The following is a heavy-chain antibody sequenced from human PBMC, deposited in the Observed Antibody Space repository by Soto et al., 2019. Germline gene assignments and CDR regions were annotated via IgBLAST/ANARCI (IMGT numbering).Heavy chain of an antibody. CDR2: ISSSSSYI. J-gene: IGHJ5*02. CDR3: ASYAVTYYDFWSGQFNWFDP. Sequence: EVQLVESGGGLVKPGGSLRLSCAASGFTFSSYSMKWVRQAPGKGLEWVSSISSSSSYIYYADSVKGRFTISRDNAKNSLYLQMNSLRAEETAVYYCASYAVTYYDFWSGQFNWFDPWGQGTLVTVSS. V-gene: IGHV3-21*01. CDR1: GFTFSSYS. D-gene: IGHD3-3*01.